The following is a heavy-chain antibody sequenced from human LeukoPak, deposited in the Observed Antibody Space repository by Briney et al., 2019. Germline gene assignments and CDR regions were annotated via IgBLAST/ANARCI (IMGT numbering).Heavy chain of an antibody. J-gene: IGHJ4*02. Sequence: GGSLRLSCTAFGFTFSSHWMSWVRQAPGKGLEWVAIIRQDGGEKYYVDSVKGRFTISRDNAKNSLCLQMNSLRAEDTAVYYCARSRSDYGDYYFDYWGQGTLVTVSS. CDR2: IRQDGGEK. CDR1: GFTFSSHW. CDR3: ARSRSDYGDYYFDY. D-gene: IGHD4-17*01. V-gene: IGHV3-7*01.